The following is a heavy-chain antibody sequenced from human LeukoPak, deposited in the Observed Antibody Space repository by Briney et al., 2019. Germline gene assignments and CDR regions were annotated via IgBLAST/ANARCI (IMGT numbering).Heavy chain of an antibody. CDR1: GGTFSSYA. D-gene: IGHD2-15*01. Sequence: ASVKVSCKASGGTFSSYAISWVRQAPGQGLEWMGGIIPIFGTANYAQKFQGRVTITTDESTSTAYMELSSLRSEDTAVYYCARDCSGGSCYDYWGQGTLVTVSS. CDR3: ARDCSGGSCYDY. J-gene: IGHJ4*02. V-gene: IGHV1-69*05. CDR2: IIPIFGTA.